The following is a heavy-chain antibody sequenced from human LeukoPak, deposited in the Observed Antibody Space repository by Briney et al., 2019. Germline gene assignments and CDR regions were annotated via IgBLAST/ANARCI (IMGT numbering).Heavy chain of an antibody. J-gene: IGHJ4*02. D-gene: IGHD5-24*01. CDR2: IYDGDSI. Sequence: SETLSLTCSVSGGSMYTYYWSWIRQPPGKGLEWIAYIYDGDSINYNPSLKSRVTISIGTSRNQFTLKVNSVTAADTAVYYSARAVDGYSPFDHWGQGTPVTVSS. CDR3: ARAVDGYSPFDH. V-gene: IGHV4-59*01. CDR1: GGSMYTYY.